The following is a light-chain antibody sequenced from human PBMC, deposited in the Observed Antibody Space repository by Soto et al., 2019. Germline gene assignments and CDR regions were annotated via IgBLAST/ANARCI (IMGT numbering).Light chain of an antibody. CDR1: QSVGSTY. CDR2: GAS. V-gene: IGKV3-20*01. CDR3: QQYGDSPWT. J-gene: IGKJ1*01. Sequence: IGLTQSPGTLSLSPGERATLSCRARQSVGSTYLAWYQQKPGQAPRLLIYGASSRAAGIPDRFSGSGSGTDFTLTISRLEPEDFAVYYCQQYGDSPWTFGQGTKVDIK.